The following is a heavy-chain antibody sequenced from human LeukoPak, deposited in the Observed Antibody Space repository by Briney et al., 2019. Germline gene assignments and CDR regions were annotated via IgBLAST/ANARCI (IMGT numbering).Heavy chain of an antibody. CDR2: ISWNSGRI. CDR1: GFTFDDYA. V-gene: IGHV3-9*01. D-gene: IGHD6-19*01. J-gene: IGHJ5*02. Sequence: GRSLRLSCAASGFTFDDYAMHWVRQAPGKGLEWVSGISWNSGRIGYADSVKGRFTISRDNAKNSLYLQMNSLRAEDTALYYCAKDSGSGYSSGWLTFDPWGQGTLVTVSS. CDR3: AKDSGSGYSSGWLTFDP.